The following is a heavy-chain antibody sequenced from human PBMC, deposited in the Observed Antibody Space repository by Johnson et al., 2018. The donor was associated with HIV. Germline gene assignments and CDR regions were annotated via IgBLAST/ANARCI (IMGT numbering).Heavy chain of an antibody. V-gene: IGHV3-NL1*01. CDR1: GFTFSSYG. J-gene: IGHJ3*02. D-gene: IGHD6-13*01. CDR2: IYSGGST. CDR3: ARVITEGGTRWAFDI. Sequence: QVQLVESGGGVVQPGGSLRLSCAASGFTFSSYGMHWVRQAPGKGLEWVSVIYSGGSTYYADSVKGRFTISRDNSKNTLYLQMNSLRAEDTAVYYCARVITEGGTRWAFDIWGQGTIVTVSS.